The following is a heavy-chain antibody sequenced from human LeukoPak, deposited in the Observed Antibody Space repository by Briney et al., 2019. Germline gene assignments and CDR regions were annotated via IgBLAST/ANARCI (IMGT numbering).Heavy chain of an antibody. CDR2: IYPCYSDT. Sequence: GESLKIFCRGSWYSLTSYWIGWVRQVSGKGLEWMGSIYPCYSDTRYSTPLQGPVHILADKSIRTAYLQWSRLKASDTAMYYCARLYRNDVPEAFDIWGQGTMVTVYS. J-gene: IGHJ3*02. CDR1: WYSLTSYW. CDR3: ARLYRNDVPEAFDI. D-gene: IGHD1-1*01. V-gene: IGHV5-51*01.